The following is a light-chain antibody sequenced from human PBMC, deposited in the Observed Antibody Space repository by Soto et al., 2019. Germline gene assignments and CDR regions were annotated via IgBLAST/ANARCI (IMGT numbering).Light chain of an antibody. CDR2: GAS. J-gene: IGKJ5*01. CDR1: QSVSNNY. Sequence: EIVLTQSPGTLSLSPGERATLSCRASQSVSNNYLAWYQQKPGQAPRLLIYGASNRATGIPDRFSGSGSGTEFTLTISSLEPEDFAVYYCQQCGSSSTFGQGTRLEIK. V-gene: IGKV3-20*01. CDR3: QQCGSSST.